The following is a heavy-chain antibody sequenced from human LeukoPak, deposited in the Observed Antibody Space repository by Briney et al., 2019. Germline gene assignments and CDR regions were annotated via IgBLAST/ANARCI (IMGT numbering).Heavy chain of an antibody. CDR3: AREPYCGGDCYPDAFDI. CDR1: GYSISSGYY. J-gene: IGHJ3*02. Sequence: SETLSLTCTVSGYSISSGYYWGWIRQPPGKGLEWIGSIYHSGSTYYNPSLKSRVTISVDTSKNQFSLKLSSVTAADTAVYYCAREPYCGGDCYPDAFDIWGQGTMVTVSS. D-gene: IGHD2-21*02. CDR2: IYHSGST. V-gene: IGHV4-38-2*02.